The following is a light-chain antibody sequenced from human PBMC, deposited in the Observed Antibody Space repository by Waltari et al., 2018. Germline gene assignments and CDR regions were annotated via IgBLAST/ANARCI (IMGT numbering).Light chain of an antibody. CDR1: SGSVSTTSY. CDR2: KRN. V-gene: IGLV8-61*01. CDR3: VLYMGSGIWV. Sequence: QTVVTQEPSLSVSPGGTVTLTCALSSGSVSTTSYASWYQQTPGQAPRTLVYKRNSRSSGVPDRFSGAMLGNKAALTSTGAQAEDESDYYCVLYMGSGIWVFGGGTKLTVL. J-gene: IGLJ3*02.